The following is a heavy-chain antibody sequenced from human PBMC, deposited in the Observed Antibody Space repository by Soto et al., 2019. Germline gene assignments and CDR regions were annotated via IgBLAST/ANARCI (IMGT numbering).Heavy chain of an antibody. J-gene: IGHJ3*02. CDR1: GYTLTELS. V-gene: IGHV1-24*01. Sequence: ASVKVSCKVSGYTLTELSMHWVRQAPGKGLEWMGGFDPEDGETIYAQKFQGRVTMTEDTSTDTAYMELSSLRSEDTAVYYCATDRSIAAAGRVAFDIWGQGTMVTVSS. D-gene: IGHD6-13*01. CDR2: FDPEDGET. CDR3: ATDRSIAAAGRVAFDI.